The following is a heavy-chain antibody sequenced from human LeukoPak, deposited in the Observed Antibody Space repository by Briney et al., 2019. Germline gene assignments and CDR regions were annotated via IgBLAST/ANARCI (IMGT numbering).Heavy chain of an antibody. J-gene: IGHJ4*02. D-gene: IGHD5-12*01. Sequence: PGGSLRLSCAASGFTFSNYAMHWVRQAPGEGLEWVAVISYDGSNKDYTDSVKGRFTISRDNSKNTLYLQMNSLRAEDTAVYYCARRGRDSGYDLDFDYWGQGTLVTVSS. CDR1: GFTFSNYA. CDR3: ARRGRDSGYDLDFDY. V-gene: IGHV3-30*10. CDR2: ISYDGSNK.